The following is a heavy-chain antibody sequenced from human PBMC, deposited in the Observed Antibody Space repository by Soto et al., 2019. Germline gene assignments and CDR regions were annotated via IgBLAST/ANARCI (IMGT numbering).Heavy chain of an antibody. D-gene: IGHD1-26*01. V-gene: IGHV1-2*06. Sequence: QVQLVQSGAEVKKPGASVKVSCKASGYTFIGYYIHWVRQAPGQGLEWMGRINPRSGDTTYAQKFQGRLTMTRHTSISTAYMELSSLRSDDTAVYYCGRDGVEATPLGWFDPWGQGSRVTVSS. J-gene: IGHJ5*02. CDR2: INPRSGDT. CDR3: GRDGVEATPLGWFDP. CDR1: GYTFIGYY.